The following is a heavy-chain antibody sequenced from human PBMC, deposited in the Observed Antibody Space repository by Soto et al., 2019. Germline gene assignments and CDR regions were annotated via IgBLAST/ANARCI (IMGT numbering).Heavy chain of an antibody. Sequence: PSETLSLTCTVSGGSTSSSSYYWGWIRQPPGKGLEWIGSIYYSGSTYYNPSLKSRVTISVDTSKNQFSLKPSSVTAADTAVYYCARHRAEVGYNWNYPCWFDPWGQGTLVTVSS. CDR2: IYYSGST. V-gene: IGHV4-39*01. CDR3: ARHRAEVGYNWNYPCWFDP. J-gene: IGHJ5*02. CDR1: GGSTSSSSYY. D-gene: IGHD1-7*01.